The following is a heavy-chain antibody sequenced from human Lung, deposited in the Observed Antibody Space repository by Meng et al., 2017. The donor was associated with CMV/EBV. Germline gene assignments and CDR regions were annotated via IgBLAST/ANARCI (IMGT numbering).Heavy chain of an antibody. V-gene: IGHV4-59*01. Sequence: SETLSLXXTVSGDSISNYYWSWIRQPPGRGLEWIGYIYYSGGADYNPSLQSRVTISIDTSKKQFSLKVTSVTAADTAVYYCARGTGSGTYIRLSYCYGVDVWGRGXAVTVSS. D-gene: IGHD3-10*01. CDR2: IYYSGGA. CDR1: GDSISNYY. J-gene: IGHJ6*01. CDR3: ARGTGSGTYIRLSYCYGVDV.